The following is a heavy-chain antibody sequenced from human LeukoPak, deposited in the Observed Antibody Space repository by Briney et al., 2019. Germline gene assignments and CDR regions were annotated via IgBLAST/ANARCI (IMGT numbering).Heavy chain of an antibody. J-gene: IGHJ5*02. CDR1: GGSIIGYY. D-gene: IGHD2-15*01. CDR2: IYTSGST. Sequence: PSETLSLTCTVSGGSIIGYYWSWIRQPPGKGLEWIGFIYTSGSTKYNPSLKSRVTISVDTSKNQFSLKLISVTAADAAVYYCARHGLTYVVNWFDPWGQGTLVTVSS. CDR3: ARHGLTYVVNWFDP. V-gene: IGHV4-4*09.